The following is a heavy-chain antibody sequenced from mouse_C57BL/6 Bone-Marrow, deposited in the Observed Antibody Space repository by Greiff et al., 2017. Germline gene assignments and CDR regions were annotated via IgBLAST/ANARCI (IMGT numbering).Heavy chain of an antibody. D-gene: IGHD4-1*02. V-gene: IGHV1-5*01. J-gene: IGHJ3*01. CDR1: GYTFTSYW. Sequence: EVQLQQSGTVLARPGASVKMSCKTSGYTFTSYWMHWVKQRPGQGLEWIGAIYPGNSDTSYNQKFKGKAKLTAVTSASTAYMELSGLTNEDSAVYYCTSLNWDWFAYWGQGTLVTVSA. CDR2: IYPGNSDT. CDR3: TSLNWDWFAY.